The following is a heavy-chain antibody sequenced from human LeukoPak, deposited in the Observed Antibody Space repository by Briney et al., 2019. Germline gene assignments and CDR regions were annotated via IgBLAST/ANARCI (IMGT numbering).Heavy chain of an antibody. Sequence: ASVKVSCKVSGYKFTDYFTHWVQQAPGKGLEWVGLVDPQEGQKMYAEKFQERVTIIADTSADTAYMELSGLRSEDTAVYYEVFDYWGQGTLVTVSS. CDR1: GYKFTDYF. J-gene: IGHJ4*02. CDR3: VFDY. CDR2: VDPQEGQK. V-gene: IGHV1-69-2*01.